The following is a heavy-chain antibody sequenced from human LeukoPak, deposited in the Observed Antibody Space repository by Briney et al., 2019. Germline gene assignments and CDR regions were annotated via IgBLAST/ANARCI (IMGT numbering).Heavy chain of an antibody. CDR1: GGTFSSYA. CDR3: ARDMPEYYYDSSGYYFGGYYYYMDV. J-gene: IGHJ6*03. Sequence: SVKVSCKASGGTFSSYAISWVRQAPGQGLEWMGGIIPIFGTANYAQKFQGGVTITADESTSTAYMELSSLRSEDTAVYYCARDMPEYYYDSSGYYFGGYYYYMDVWGKGTTVTISS. D-gene: IGHD3-22*01. CDR2: IIPIFGTA. V-gene: IGHV1-69*01.